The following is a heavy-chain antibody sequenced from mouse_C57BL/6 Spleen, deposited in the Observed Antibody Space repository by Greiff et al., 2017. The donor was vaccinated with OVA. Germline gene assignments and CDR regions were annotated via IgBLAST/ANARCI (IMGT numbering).Heavy chain of an antibody. CDR1: GYTFNSYW. J-gene: IGHJ3*01. CDR3: AKAEVYYYGGFAY. CDR2: IDPNSGGT. D-gene: IGHD1-1*01. Sequence: VQLQQSGAELVKPGASVKLSCKASGYTFNSYWMHWVKQRPGRGLEWIGRIDPNSGGTKYTEKFKSKATLTVDKSSSTAYMQLSSLTSEDSAVYYGAKAEVYYYGGFAYWGQGTLVTVSA. V-gene: IGHV1-72*01.